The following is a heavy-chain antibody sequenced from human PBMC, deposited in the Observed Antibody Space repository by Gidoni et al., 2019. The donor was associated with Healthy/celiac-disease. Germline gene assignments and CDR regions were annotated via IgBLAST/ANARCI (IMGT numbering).Heavy chain of an antibody. CDR3: AKDSYDSSGYYYY. Sequence: SWVRQAPGEGLEWVSAISGSGGSTYYADSVKGRITISRDNSKNTLYLQMNSLRAEDTAVYYCAKDSYDSSGYYYYWGQGTLVTVSS. CDR2: ISGSGGST. D-gene: IGHD3-22*01. J-gene: IGHJ4*02. V-gene: IGHV3-23*01.